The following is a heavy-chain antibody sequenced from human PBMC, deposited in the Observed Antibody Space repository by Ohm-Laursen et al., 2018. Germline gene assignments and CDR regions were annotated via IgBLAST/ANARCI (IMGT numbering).Heavy chain of an antibody. CDR3: VRETSSGYQGHDY. V-gene: IGHV3-21*01. Sequence: SLRLSCAASGFTFSSYTMNWVRQAPGKGLEWVSAISSSSSYIYYADSVKGRFTISRDNAKNSLYLQMNSLRAEDTALYYCVRETSSGYQGHDYWGQGTLVTVSS. D-gene: IGHD5-18*01. CDR2: ISSSSSYI. CDR1: GFTFSSYT. J-gene: IGHJ4*02.